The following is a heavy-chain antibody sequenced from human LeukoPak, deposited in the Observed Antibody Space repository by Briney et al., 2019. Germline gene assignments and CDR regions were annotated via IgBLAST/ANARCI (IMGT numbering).Heavy chain of an antibody. Sequence: GRSLRLSCAASGFTFSSYAMHWVRQAPGKGLEWVAVISYDGSNKYYADSVKGRFTISRDNSKNTLYLQMNSLRAEDTAVYYCARGRGYSYGYLEYFDYWGQGTLVTVSS. J-gene: IGHJ4*02. CDR2: ISYDGSNK. V-gene: IGHV3-30-3*01. D-gene: IGHD5-18*01. CDR1: GFTFSSYA. CDR3: ARGRGYSYGYLEYFDY.